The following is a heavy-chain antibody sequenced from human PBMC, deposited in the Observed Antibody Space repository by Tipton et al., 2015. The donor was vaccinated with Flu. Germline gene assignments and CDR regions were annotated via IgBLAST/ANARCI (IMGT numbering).Heavy chain of an antibody. V-gene: IGHV1-8*01. CDR2: MNPNSGNT. CDR3: AGDLYGAGGGYDY. J-gene: IGHJ4*02. D-gene: IGHD3-10*01. Sequence: QVQLVQSGAEVKKPGASVKVSCKASGYTFTSYDINWVRQATGQGLEWMGWMNPNSGNTGYAQKFQGRVTMTRDTSISTAYMELSSLRSEGTALYYCAGDLYGAGGGYDYWGQGTPVTVSS. CDR1: GYTFTSYD.